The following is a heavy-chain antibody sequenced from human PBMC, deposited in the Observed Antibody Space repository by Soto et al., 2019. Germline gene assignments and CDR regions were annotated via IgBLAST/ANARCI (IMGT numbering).Heavy chain of an antibody. CDR3: ARGDYDILTGYFTDGMDV. CDR1: GGSVSSGSYY. D-gene: IGHD3-9*01. CDR2: IYYSGST. Sequence: SETLSLTCTVSGGSVSSGSYYWSWTRQPPGKGLEWIGYIYYSGSTNYNPSLKSRVTISVDTSKNQFSLKLSSVTAADTAVYYCARGDYDILTGYFTDGMDVWGQGTTVTVSS. V-gene: IGHV4-61*01. J-gene: IGHJ6*02.